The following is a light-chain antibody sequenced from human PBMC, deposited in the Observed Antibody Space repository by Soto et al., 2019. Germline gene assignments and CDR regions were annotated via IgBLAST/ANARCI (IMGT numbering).Light chain of an antibody. J-gene: IGKJ5*01. V-gene: IGKV1-12*01. CDR1: QSISSW. Sequence: DIQMTQSPSSVSASVGERVTITCRSSQSISSWLAWYQQKPGTVPKLLIYAASNLQSGVPSRFSGSGAGTEFTLTITSLQPEDFGTYYCQQGDSFPITFGQGTRLEIK. CDR2: AAS. CDR3: QQGDSFPIT.